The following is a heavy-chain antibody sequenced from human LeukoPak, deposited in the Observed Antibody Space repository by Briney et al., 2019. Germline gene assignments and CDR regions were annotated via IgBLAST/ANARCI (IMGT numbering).Heavy chain of an antibody. V-gene: IGHV3-11*01. CDR1: GFTFSESY. D-gene: IGHD3-3*01. J-gene: IGHJ4*02. CDR3: ARDTSGGAYDFWSGYYSDY. CDR2: ISHTGDSV. Sequence: GGSLRLSCAASGFTFSESYMTWIRQAPGKGLELVSYISHTGDSVYYVDSVKGRFTISRDNAKNSLYLQMNSLRAEDTALYYCARDTSGGAYDFWSGYYSDYWGQGTLVTVSS.